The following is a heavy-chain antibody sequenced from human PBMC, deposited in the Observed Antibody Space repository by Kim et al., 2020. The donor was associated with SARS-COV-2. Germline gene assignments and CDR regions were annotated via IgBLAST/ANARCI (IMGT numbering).Heavy chain of an antibody. CDR3: ARDGVGGSSWYGEPPDY. CDR1: GGTFSSYT. CDR2: IIPILGIA. D-gene: IGHD6-13*01. V-gene: IGHV1-69*04. J-gene: IGHJ4*02. Sequence: SVKVSCKASGGTFSSYTISWVRQAPGQGLEWMGRIIPILGIANYAQKFQGRVTITADKSTSTAYMELSSLRSEDTAVYYCARDGVGGSSWYGEPPDYWGQGTLVTVSS.